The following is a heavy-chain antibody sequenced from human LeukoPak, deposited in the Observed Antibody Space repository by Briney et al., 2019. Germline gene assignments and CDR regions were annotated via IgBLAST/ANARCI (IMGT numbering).Heavy chain of an antibody. V-gene: IGHV4-61*01. CDR2: IYYSGST. J-gene: IGHJ4*02. CDR1: GGSVSSGSYY. Sequence: PSETLSLTCTVSGGSVSSGSYYWSWIRQPPGKGLEWIGYIYYSGSTNYNPSLKSRVTISVDTSKNQFSLKLSSVTAADTAVYYCARDAAYYYDSSGYNPWGQGTLVTVSS. D-gene: IGHD3-22*01. CDR3: ARDAAYYYDSSGYNP.